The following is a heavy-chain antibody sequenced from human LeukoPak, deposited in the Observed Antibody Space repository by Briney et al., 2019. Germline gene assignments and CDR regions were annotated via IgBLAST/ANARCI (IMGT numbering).Heavy chain of an antibody. CDR2: VSVDGTST. V-gene: IGHV3-74*01. Sequence: PGGSLRLSCAASGFTFTNHWMHWVRQAPGKGLEWVSYVSVDGTSTTYADSVKGRFTMSRDNAKNTLYLQMNSLRAEDTAVYYCAKEMYDYYYGMDVWGQGTTVTVSS. CDR1: GFTFTNHW. J-gene: IGHJ6*02. CDR3: AKEMYDYYYGMDV.